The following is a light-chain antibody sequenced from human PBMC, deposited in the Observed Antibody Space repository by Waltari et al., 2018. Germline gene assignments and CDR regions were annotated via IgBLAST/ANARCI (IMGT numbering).Light chain of an antibody. CDR3: QHYNRFSQT. V-gene: IGKV1-5*03. CDR2: EAS. CDR1: QSIGYW. J-gene: IGKJ1*01. Sequence: DIQMTQSTSTLSASVGDRVTITCRASQSIGYWLAWYQQKAGKAPKLLISEASNLESGVPPRFSGSGAGTEFTLTISSLQPDDFATYYCQHYNRFSQTFGQGTKVAI.